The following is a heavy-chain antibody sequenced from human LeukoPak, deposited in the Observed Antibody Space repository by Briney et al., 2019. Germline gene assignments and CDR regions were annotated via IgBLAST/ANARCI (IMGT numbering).Heavy chain of an antibody. Sequence: SETLSLTCTVSGYFLSGGGYSWVWIRQPPGKGLEWIGNIFQSGTTYYNPSLKSRVTISVDTSKNQFSLKLSSVTAADTAVYYCARHVGLIYYGSANWFDPWGQGTLVTVSS. J-gene: IGHJ5*02. V-gene: IGHV4-39*01. D-gene: IGHD3-10*01. CDR2: IFQSGTT. CDR3: ARHVGLIYYGSANWFDP. CDR1: GYFLSGGGYS.